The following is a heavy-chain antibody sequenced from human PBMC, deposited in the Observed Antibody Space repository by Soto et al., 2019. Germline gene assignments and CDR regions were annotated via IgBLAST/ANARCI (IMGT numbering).Heavy chain of an antibody. CDR3: ARVGGSGIAVAGGDY. V-gene: IGHV1-69*02. J-gene: IGHJ4*02. Sequence: GASVKVSCKASGGTFSSYTISWVRQAPGQGLEWMGRIIPILGIANYAQKFQGRVTITADKSTSTAYMELSSLRSEDTAVYYCARVGGSGIAVAGGDYWGQGTLVTVSS. CDR1: GGTFSSYT. D-gene: IGHD6-19*01. CDR2: IIPILGIA.